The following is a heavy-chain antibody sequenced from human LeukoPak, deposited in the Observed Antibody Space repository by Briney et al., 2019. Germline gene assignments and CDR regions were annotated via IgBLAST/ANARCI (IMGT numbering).Heavy chain of an antibody. CDR3: ARDLLNEGNHLDY. CDR2: IYDSGST. V-gene: IGHV4-39*02. D-gene: IGHD4-23*01. Sequence: SETLSLTCTVSGGSIRSSYYYWGWIRQPPGKGLEWIGSIYDSGSTYYNPSLKSRVTISVDTSKNQFSLKLSSVTAADTAVYYCARDLLNEGNHLDYWGQGTLVAVSS. CDR1: GGSIRSSYYY. J-gene: IGHJ4*02.